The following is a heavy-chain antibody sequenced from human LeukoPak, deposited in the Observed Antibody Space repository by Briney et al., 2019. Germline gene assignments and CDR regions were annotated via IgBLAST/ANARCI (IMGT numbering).Heavy chain of an antibody. V-gene: IGHV1-8*03. D-gene: IGHD1-26*01. CDR2: MNPNSGNT. Sequence: ASVTVSCKASGYTFTSYDMNWVRQAAGQGLEWMGWMNPNSGNTGYAQKFQGRVTITRNTSISTAYMELSSLRSEDTAVYYCARGFGGSYYYFDYWGQGTLVTVSS. J-gene: IGHJ4*02. CDR1: GYTFTSYD. CDR3: ARGFGGSYYYFDY.